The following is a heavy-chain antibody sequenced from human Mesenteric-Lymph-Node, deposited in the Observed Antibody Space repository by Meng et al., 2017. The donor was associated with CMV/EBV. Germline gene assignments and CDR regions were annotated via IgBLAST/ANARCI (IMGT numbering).Heavy chain of an antibody. J-gene: IGHJ4*02. Sequence: GGSLRLSCAASGFIFNNYWMTWVRQAPGKGLEWVANINQDGSEKNYVDSVKGRFTISRDNTKNSLYLQMDSLRAEDTAVYYCTRGEILDGVVAVPGATDYWGQGALVTVSS. D-gene: IGHD2-2*01. CDR2: INQDGSEK. CDR3: TRGEILDGVVAVPGATDY. CDR1: GFIFNNYW. V-gene: IGHV3-7*01.